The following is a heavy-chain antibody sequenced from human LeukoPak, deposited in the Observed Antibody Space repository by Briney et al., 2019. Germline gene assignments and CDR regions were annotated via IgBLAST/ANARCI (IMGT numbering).Heavy chain of an antibody. CDR2: IICSCGST. J-gene: IGHJ3*02. D-gene: IGHD3-22*01. V-gene: IGHV3-23*01. Sequence: AIICSCGSTYYADSLKGGFTISRDNTKNTLYLQMNSLRAEDTAVYYCAKGVVVITTAAFDIWGQGTMVTVSS. CDR3: AKGVVVITTAAFDI.